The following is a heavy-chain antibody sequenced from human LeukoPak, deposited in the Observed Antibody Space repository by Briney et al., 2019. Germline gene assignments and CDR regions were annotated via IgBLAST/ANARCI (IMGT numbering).Heavy chain of an antibody. J-gene: IGHJ4*02. Sequence: GASVKVSCKVSGYTLTELSMHWVRQATGQGLEWMRWMNPNSGNTGYAQKFQGRVTITRNTSISTAYMELSSLRSEDTAVYYCARGGAAPDYWGQGTLVTVSS. V-gene: IGHV1-8*03. D-gene: IGHD6-13*01. CDR1: GYTLTELS. CDR2: MNPNSGNT. CDR3: ARGGAAPDY.